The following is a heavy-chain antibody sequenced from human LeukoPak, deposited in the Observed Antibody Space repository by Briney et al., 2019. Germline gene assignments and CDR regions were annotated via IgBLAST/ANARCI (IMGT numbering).Heavy chain of an antibody. D-gene: IGHD3-9*01. J-gene: IGHJ4*02. CDR2: IWYDGSNK. CDR1: GFTFSSYG. CDR3: AREAVPYYDILTGYPYYFDY. Sequence: PGGSLRLSCAASGFTFSSYGMHWVRQAPGKGLEWVAVIWYDGSNKYYADSVKGRFTISRDNSKNTLYLQMNSLRAEDTAVYYCAREAVPYYDILTGYPYYFDYWGQGTLVTVSS. V-gene: IGHV3-33*01.